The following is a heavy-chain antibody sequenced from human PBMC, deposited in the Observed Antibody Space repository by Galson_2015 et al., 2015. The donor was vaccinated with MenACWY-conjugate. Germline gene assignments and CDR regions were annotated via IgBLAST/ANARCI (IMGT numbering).Heavy chain of an antibody. CDR3: ARHRDGYTNDY. CDR1: GYTSTTYW. CDR2: IYPGDSDT. V-gene: IGHV5-51*01. D-gene: IGHD5-24*01. J-gene: IGHJ4*02. Sequence: QSGAEVKKPGESLKISCKGSGYTSTTYWIAWVRQMPGKGLEWMGIIYPGDSDTRYSPSFQGLVTISADKSITTAYLQWSSLKASGTAIYYCARHRDGYTNDYWGQGTLVTVSS.